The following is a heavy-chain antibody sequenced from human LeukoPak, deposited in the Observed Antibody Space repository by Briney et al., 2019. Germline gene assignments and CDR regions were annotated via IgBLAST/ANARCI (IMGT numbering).Heavy chain of an antibody. V-gene: IGHV4-59*02. J-gene: IGHJ4*02. CDR3: ARESAGSLHDSTAAFHY. D-gene: IGHD2-8*02. CDR2: GHHSESS. CDR1: GDSVTSTY. Sequence: SETLSLTCSVSGDSVTSTYWSWIRQPPGKGLEWIAYGHHSESSNYNPSFRSRVTIPVDTSRNQFSLRLTSVTAADTAVYYCARESAGSLHDSTAAFHYWGQGILVIVSS.